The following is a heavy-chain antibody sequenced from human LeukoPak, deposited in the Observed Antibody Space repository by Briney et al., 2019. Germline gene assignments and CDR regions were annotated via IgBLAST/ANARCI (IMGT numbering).Heavy chain of an antibody. CDR3: ARVDCSDGSCYSPDY. V-gene: IGHV4-4*02. Sequence: SGTLSLTCAVSGGSISTNNWWTWVRQSPGKGLEWIGEIFHSGSTHYNPSLKSRVSISVDKSRNQFSLRLSSVTAADTAVYYCARVDCSDGSCYSPDYWGQGTLVAVSS. J-gene: IGHJ4*02. CDR2: IFHSGST. D-gene: IGHD2-15*01. CDR1: GGSISTNNW.